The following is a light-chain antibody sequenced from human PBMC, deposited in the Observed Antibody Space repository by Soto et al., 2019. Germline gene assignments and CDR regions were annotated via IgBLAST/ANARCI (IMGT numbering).Light chain of an antibody. CDR3: GTWDGSLSVLV. V-gene: IGLV1-51*01. CDR2: DNN. CDR1: SSNMGNNY. Sequence: QSVLTQPPSVSAAPGQRVTISCSGSSSNMGNNYVSWYQHLPGTAPELLIYDNNQRPSGIPDRFSGSKSGTSATLGITGLQTGDEADYYCGTWDGSLSVLVFGTGTKVTVL. J-gene: IGLJ1*01.